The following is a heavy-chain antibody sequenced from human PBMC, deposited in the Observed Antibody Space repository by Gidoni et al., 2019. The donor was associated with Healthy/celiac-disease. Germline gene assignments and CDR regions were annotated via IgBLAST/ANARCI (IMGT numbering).Heavy chain of an antibody. CDR1: VFTFSSYE. CDR2: ISSSGSTI. J-gene: IGHJ4*01. V-gene: IGHV3-48*03. CDR3: ARDVSGPYYFDY. D-gene: IGHD2-15*01. Sequence: EVQLVESGGGLVQPGGSLRLSGSASVFTFSSYEMNWVRQAPGKGLEWVSYISSSGSTIYYADSLKGRFTISRDTVKNSLYLQMNSLSAEDTAVYYCARDVSGPYYFDYWVHGTLVTVSS.